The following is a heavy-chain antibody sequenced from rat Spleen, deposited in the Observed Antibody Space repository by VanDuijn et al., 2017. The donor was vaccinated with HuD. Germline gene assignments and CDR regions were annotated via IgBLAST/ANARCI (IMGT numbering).Heavy chain of an antibody. CDR3: ATPTPGIPFTY. J-gene: IGHJ3*01. CDR2: ISTGGST. V-gene: IGHV5-46*01. D-gene: IGHD1-4*01. CDR1: GFTFSSFP. Sequence: EVQLVESGGDLVQPGRSVKLSCAASGFTFSSFPMAWVRQAPTKGLEWVASISTGGSTYYGESVKGRFTISRDNTKSTLYLQMDSLRSEDTATYYCATPTPGIPFTYWGQGTLVTVSS.